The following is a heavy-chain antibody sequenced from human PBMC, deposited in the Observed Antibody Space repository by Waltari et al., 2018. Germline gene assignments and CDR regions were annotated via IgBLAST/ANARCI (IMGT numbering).Heavy chain of an antibody. CDR2: INHSGST. V-gene: IGHV4-34*01. CDR3: AKDPGSLIGPYYYYYGMDV. Sequence: QVQLQQWGAGLLKPSETLSLTCAVYGGSFSGYYWSWIRQPPGKGLEWIGEINHSGSTNYNPSLKSRVTISVDTSKNQFSLKLSSVTAADTAVYYCAKDPGSLIGPYYYYYGMDVWGQGTTVTVSS. D-gene: IGHD3-22*01. CDR1: GGSFSGYY. J-gene: IGHJ6*02.